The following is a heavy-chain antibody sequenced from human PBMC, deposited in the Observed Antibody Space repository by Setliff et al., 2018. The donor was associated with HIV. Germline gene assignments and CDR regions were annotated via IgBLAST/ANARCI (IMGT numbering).Heavy chain of an antibody. CDR3: ARLAYSSGWSPSYYFDY. V-gene: IGHV4-59*01. CDR1: GGSMNTFY. D-gene: IGHD6-19*01. Sequence: SETLSLTCTVSGGSMNTFYWSWIRQSPGKGLEWIGYIHDGGSITYNPSLRSPATISLDTSKKQFSLMLTAVTPADTAVYYCARLAYSSGWSPSYYFDYWGQGTLVTVSS. J-gene: IGHJ4*02. CDR2: IHDGGSI.